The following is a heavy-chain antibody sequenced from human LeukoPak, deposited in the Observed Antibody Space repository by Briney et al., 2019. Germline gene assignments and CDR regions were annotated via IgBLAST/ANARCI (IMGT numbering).Heavy chain of an antibody. D-gene: IGHD2-8*02. J-gene: IGHJ3*02. CDR2: ICWSSGSI. CDR3: AKDEFVASDFTGAFDI. CDR1: GFTFDDYD. V-gene: IGHV3-9*03. Sequence: GGSLRLSCAASGFTFDDYDMHWVRQAPGKGLEWVSGICWSSGSIGYADSVKGRFTISRDNAKNSLYPQMNSLRDEDMALYYCAKDEFVASDFTGAFDIWGQGTMVTVSS.